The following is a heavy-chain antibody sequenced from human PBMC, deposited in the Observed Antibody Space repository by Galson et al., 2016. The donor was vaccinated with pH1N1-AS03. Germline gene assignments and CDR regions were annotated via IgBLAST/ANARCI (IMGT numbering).Heavy chain of an antibody. J-gene: IGHJ4*02. CDR2: IRQDGRQT. V-gene: IGHV3-7*03. CDR1: GFSFSAYW. D-gene: IGHD3-16*01. CDR3: VGDWGAFEDY. Sequence: SLRLSCAASGFSFSAYWMTWVRQAPGKGLEWVANIRQDGRQTSYVDSVRDRFTISRDNAKNSLYLQMNTLRAEDTAVYYCVGDWGAFEDYWGQGNLVTVSS.